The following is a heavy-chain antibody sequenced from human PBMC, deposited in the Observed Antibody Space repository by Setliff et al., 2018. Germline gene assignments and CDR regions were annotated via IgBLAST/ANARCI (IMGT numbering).Heavy chain of an antibody. CDR2: IKQDGSEK. D-gene: IGHD4-17*01. CDR3: ARAPAHDYADYMLMTTMGYYFDN. V-gene: IGHV3-7*01. J-gene: IGHJ4*02. CDR1: GFTFSSYW. Sequence: GGSLRLSCAASGFTFSSYWMSWVRQGPGKGLEWVANIKQDGSEKSYVDSVKGRFTVSRDNAKNSLYMQMNSLRAEDTAVYYCARAPAHDYADYMLMTTMGYYFDNWGQGTLVTVSS.